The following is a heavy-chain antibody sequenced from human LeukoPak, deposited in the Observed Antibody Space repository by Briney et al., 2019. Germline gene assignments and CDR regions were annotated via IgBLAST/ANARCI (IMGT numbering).Heavy chain of an antibody. CDR3: ARDRPYYYDSSGYHDAFDI. V-gene: IGHV1-18*01. CDR1: GYTFTSYG. D-gene: IGHD3-22*01. J-gene: IGHJ3*02. Sequence: GASVKVSFKASGYTFTSYGISWVRQAPGQGLEWMGWISAYNGNTNYAQKLQGRVTMTTDTSTSTAYMELRSLRSDDTAVYYCARDRPYYYDSSGYHDAFDIWGQGTMVTVSS. CDR2: ISAYNGNT.